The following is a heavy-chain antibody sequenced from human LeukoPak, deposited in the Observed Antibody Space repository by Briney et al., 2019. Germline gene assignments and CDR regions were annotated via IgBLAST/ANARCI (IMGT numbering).Heavy chain of an antibody. D-gene: IGHD6-13*01. CDR2: IYPGDSDT. CDR3: ARQSIAGAGSFWFDP. Sequence: GESLKISCKGSGYSFTSYWIGWVRQMPGKGLEGMGLIYPGDSDTRYSQSFQGQVTISADKPISTAYLQWSSLKASDTAMYYCARQSIAGAGSFWFDPWGQGTLVTVSS. V-gene: IGHV5-51*01. CDR1: GYSFTSYW. J-gene: IGHJ5*02.